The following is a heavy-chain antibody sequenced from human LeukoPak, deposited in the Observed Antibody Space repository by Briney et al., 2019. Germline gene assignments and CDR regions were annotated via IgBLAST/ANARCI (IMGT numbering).Heavy chain of an antibody. CDR2: IYHSGGT. V-gene: IGHV4-38-2*01. D-gene: IGHD2-8*01. J-gene: IGHJ5*02. Sequence: SETLSLTCGVSGHSMISDYYWGWIRQPPGKGLEWIGSIYHSGGTHYNPSLKSRVTISVDTSKNQFSLKLSSVTASDTAIYYWARNVSADFSNRHHKWFDPWGQGTLVTVSS. CDR1: GHSMISDYY. CDR3: ARNVSADFSNRHHKWFDP.